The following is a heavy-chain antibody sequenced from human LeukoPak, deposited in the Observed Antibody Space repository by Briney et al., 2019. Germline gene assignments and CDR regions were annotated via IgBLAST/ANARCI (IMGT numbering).Heavy chain of an antibody. D-gene: IGHD3-3*01. CDR3: ARLGYDFWSGYYWFDP. CDR1: GGSISSYY. V-gene: IGHV4-59*08. CDR2: IYYSGST. Sequence: SETLSLTCTVSGGSISSYYWSWIRQPPGKGLEWIGYIYYSGSTNYNPSLKSRVTISVDTSKNQFSLKLSSVTAADTAVYYCARLGYDFWSGYYWFDPCGQGTLVTVSS. J-gene: IGHJ5*02.